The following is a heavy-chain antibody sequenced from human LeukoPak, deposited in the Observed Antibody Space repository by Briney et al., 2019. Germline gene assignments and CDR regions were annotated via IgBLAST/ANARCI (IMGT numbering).Heavy chain of an antibody. J-gene: IGHJ5*02. CDR3: ARDLVDPTVAAAGTTPTPGWFDP. CDR1: GGTFSSYA. CDR2: IIPIFGTA. Sequence: GASVKVSCKASGGTFSSYAISWVRQAPGQGLEWMGGIIPIFGTANYAQKFQGRVTITADESTSTAYMELSSLRSEDTAVYYCARDLVDPTVAAAGTTPTPGWFDPWGQGTLVTVSS. V-gene: IGHV1-69*13. D-gene: IGHD6-13*01.